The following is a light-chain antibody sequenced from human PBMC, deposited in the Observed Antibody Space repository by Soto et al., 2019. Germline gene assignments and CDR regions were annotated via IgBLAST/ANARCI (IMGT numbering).Light chain of an antibody. Sequence: DIQMTQSPSSLPASVGDRVTVTCRASQSIRGYLNWYQQKPGKAPKLMIYATSSLHSGVPSRFSGSGFGTDFTLTISSLQTEDFANYYCQQNYSPHPITFGQGTRLEIK. CDR2: ATS. J-gene: IGKJ5*01. CDR3: QQNYSPHPIT. CDR1: QSIRGY. V-gene: IGKV1-39*01.